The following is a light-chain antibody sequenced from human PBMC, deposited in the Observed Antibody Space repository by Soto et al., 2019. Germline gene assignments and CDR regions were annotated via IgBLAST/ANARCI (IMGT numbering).Light chain of an antibody. CDR1: QSVSSN. V-gene: IGKV3-15*01. CDR3: QQYNNWPLT. Sequence: EIVMTQSPATLSVSPGERATFSCRASQSVSSNLAWYQQQLGQAPRLLIYGAYTRATGIPARFSGSGSGTEFTLTISSLQSEDFAVYFCQQYNNWPLTFGQGTKVEI. CDR2: GAY. J-gene: IGKJ1*01.